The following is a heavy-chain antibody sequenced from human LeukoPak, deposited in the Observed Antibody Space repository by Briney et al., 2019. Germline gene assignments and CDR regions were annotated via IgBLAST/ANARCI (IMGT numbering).Heavy chain of an antibody. J-gene: IGHJ6*04. Sequence: GASVKVSCKASGYTFTGYYMHWVRQAPGQGLEWMGWINPDGGDTNYAQKFQGRVTMTRDTSISTAYMELSRLRFDDTAVYYCARESQEGYYYDNSGMDVWGKGTTVTVSS. CDR1: GYTFTGYY. CDR3: ARESQEGYYYDNSGMDV. V-gene: IGHV1-2*02. D-gene: IGHD3-22*01. CDR2: INPDGGDT.